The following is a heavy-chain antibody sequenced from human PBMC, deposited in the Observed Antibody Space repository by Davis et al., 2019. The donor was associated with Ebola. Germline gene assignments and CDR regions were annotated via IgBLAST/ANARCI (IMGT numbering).Heavy chain of an antibody. CDR3: ASGGTTVPTGRFDP. J-gene: IGHJ5*02. Sequence: MPSETLSLTCTVSGGSISSYYWSWIRQPPGKGLEWIGYIYYSGSTNYNPSLKSRVTISVDTSKNQFSLKLSSVTGADPAVYYWASGGTTVPTGRFDPWGQGTLVNVSS. CDR1: GGSISSYY. V-gene: IGHV4-59*01. D-gene: IGHD1-14*01. CDR2: IYYSGST.